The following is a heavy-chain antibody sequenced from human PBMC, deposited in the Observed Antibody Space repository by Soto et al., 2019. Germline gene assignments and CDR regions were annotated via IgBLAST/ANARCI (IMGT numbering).Heavy chain of an antibody. Sequence: GGSLRLSCAASGFTFSSYAMHWVRQAPGKGLEWVAVISYDGSNKYYADSVKGRFTISRDNSKNTLYLQMNSLRAEDTAVYYCAREGYSGYDFDYWGQGTLVTVSS. CDR3: AREGYSGYDFDY. D-gene: IGHD5-12*01. CDR2: ISYDGSNK. J-gene: IGHJ4*02. CDR1: GFTFSSYA. V-gene: IGHV3-30-3*01.